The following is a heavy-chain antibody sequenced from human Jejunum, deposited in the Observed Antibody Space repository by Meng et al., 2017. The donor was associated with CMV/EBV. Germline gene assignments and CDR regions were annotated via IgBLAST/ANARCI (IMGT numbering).Heavy chain of an antibody. CDR1: NYA. CDR2: TSYDETYK. D-gene: IGHD2-2*01. CDR3: AKADLGYCSGTICYRFDY. V-gene: IGHV3-30*04. Sequence: NYAMTWVRQPPGKGLEWVGVTSYDETYKHYAESVKGRFTISRDNSKNTLYLQMNSLRAEDTAVYYCAKADLGYCSGTICYRFDYWGQGTLVTVSS. J-gene: IGHJ4*02.